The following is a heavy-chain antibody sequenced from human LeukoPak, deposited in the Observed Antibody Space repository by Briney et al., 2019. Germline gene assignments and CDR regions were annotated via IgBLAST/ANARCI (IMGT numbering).Heavy chain of an antibody. J-gene: IGHJ6*02. V-gene: IGHV1-24*01. D-gene: IGHD6-13*01. CDR1: GYTLTELS. Sequence: AASVKVSCKVSGYTLTELSMHWVRQAPGKGLEWMGGFDPEDGETIYAQKFQGRVTMTEDTSTDTAYMELSSLRSEDTAVYYCATEGPLLGEQQLVSYYYYGMDVWGQGTTVTVSS. CDR3: ATEGPLLGEQQLVSYYYYGMDV. CDR2: FDPEDGET.